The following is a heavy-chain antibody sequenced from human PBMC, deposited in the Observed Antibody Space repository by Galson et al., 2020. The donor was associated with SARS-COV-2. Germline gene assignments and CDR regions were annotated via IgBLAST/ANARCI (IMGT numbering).Heavy chain of an antibody. CDR1: GFTFSSYA. Sequence: GGSLRLSCAASGFTFSSYAMHWVRQAPGKGLEWVAVISYDGSNKYYADSVKGRFTISRDNSKNTLYLQMNSLRAEDTAVYYCAGCSGGSCYYYYGMDVWGQGTTVTVSS. CDR2: ISYDGSNK. V-gene: IGHV3-30*04. CDR3: AGCSGGSCYYYYGMDV. J-gene: IGHJ6*02. D-gene: IGHD2-15*01.